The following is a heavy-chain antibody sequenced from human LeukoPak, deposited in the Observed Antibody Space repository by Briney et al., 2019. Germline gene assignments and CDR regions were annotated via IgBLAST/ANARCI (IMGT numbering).Heavy chain of an antibody. CDR1: GYTFTSYG. CDR3: ARVSPNTVTTLQYFDY. Sequence: ASVKVSCKASGYTFTSYGISWVRQAPGQGLEWMGWISAYNGNTNYAQKLQGRVTMTTDTSTSTAYMELGSLRSDDTAVYYCARVSPNTVTTLQYFDYWGQGTLVTVSS. D-gene: IGHD4-17*01. CDR2: ISAYNGNT. V-gene: IGHV1-18*01. J-gene: IGHJ4*02.